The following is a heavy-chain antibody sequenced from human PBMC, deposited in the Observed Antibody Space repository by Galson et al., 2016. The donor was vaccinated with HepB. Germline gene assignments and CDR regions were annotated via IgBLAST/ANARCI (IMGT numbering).Heavy chain of an antibody. CDR1: GFTFNVYA. V-gene: IGHV3-23*01. CDR2: INAGSGHT. J-gene: IGHJ4*02. CDR3: AKAVPRERTWHSFDA. D-gene: IGHD1-26*01. Sequence: SLRLSCAASGFTFNVYALTWVRQAPGKGLEWVSSINAGSGHTYYADSVKGRFTISRDNSKNTLYLYMDSVRAEDAAMYFCAKAVPRERTWHSFDAWGQGTLVTVSS.